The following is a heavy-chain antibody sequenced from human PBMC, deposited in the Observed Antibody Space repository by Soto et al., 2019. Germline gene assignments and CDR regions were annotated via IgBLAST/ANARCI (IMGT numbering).Heavy chain of an antibody. Sequence: GESLNISCQASSYNFADYCIGCVRHLPGKSLEWMGIIYPGDSETRYSPSFQGQVTSAADKSISTAYLQWSSLKASDTAMYYCARTAAAGKYYYGMDVWGQGTTVTVSS. D-gene: IGHD6-13*01. CDR1: SYNFADYC. J-gene: IGHJ6*02. V-gene: IGHV5-51*01. CDR3: ARTAAAGKYYYGMDV. CDR2: IYPGDSET.